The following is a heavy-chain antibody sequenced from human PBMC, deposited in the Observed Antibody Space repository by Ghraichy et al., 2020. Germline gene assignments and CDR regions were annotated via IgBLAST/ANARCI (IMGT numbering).Heavy chain of an antibody. V-gene: IGHV3-21*01. J-gene: IGHJ4*02. D-gene: IGHD5-18*01. Sequence: LSLTCAASGFTFSSYSMNWVRQAPGKGLEWVSSISSSSSYIYYADSVKGRFTISRDNAKNSLYLQMNSLRAEDTAVYYCARDLAGYSYGYNDYWGQGTLVTVSS. CDR1: GFTFSSYS. CDR2: ISSSSSYI. CDR3: ARDLAGYSYGYNDY.